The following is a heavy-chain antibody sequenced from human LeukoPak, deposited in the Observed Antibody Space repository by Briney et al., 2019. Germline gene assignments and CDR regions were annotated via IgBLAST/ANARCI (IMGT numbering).Heavy chain of an antibody. D-gene: IGHD3-3*01. J-gene: IGHJ4*02. CDR1: GYTLTELS. Sequence: ASVKFSCKVSGYTLTELSMHWVRQAPGKGLEWMGGFDPEYGETIYAQKFQGRVTMTEDTSTDTAYMELSSLRSEDTAVYYCAAARGKNVLRFLEWLPTYWGQGTLVTVSS. CDR3: AAARGKNVLRFLEWLPTY. V-gene: IGHV1-24*01. CDR2: FDPEYGET.